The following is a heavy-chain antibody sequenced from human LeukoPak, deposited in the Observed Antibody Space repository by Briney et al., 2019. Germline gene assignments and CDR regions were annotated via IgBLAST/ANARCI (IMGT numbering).Heavy chain of an antibody. V-gene: IGHV3-15*01. CDR2: IKSKTDGGTT. CDR3: AAFYYSAFFDY. Sequence: GGSLRLSCAASGFTFSNAWMSWVRQAPGKGLEWVGRIKSKTDGGTTDYAAPVKGRFTISRDNAKNSLYLQMNSLRAEDTAVYYCAAFYYSAFFDYWGLGTLVTVSS. CDR1: GFTFSNAW. D-gene: IGHD4/OR15-4a*01. J-gene: IGHJ4*02.